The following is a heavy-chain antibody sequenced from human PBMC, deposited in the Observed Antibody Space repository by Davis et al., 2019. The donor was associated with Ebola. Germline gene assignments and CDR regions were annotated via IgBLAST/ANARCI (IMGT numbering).Heavy chain of an antibody. V-gene: IGHV4-59*08. CDR2: IYH. D-gene: IGHD2-21*01. CDR1: GGSISDYY. J-gene: IGHJ4*02. CDR3: AAVSHIVGGNY. Sequence: MPSETLSLTCGVPGGSISDYYWSWIRQPPGKGLEWIGDIYHNHPSLKSRVTISMDMSKNQFSLKLSSVTAADTAVYYCAAVSHIVGGNYWGQGTLVTVSS.